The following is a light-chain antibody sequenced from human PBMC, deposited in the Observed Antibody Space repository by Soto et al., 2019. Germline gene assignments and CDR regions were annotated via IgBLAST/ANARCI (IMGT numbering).Light chain of an antibody. CDR1: QNVNNF. Sequence: EVVLTQSPATLSLSPGERATFSCRASQNVNNFLAWYQQKPCQAPRLLIYRASTRATDISGRFSGSGSGTDFTLTISRLEPEDFAVYYCQQYGSSPLTFGQGTKV. CDR2: RAS. CDR3: QQYGSSPLT. J-gene: IGKJ1*01. V-gene: IGKV3-20*01.